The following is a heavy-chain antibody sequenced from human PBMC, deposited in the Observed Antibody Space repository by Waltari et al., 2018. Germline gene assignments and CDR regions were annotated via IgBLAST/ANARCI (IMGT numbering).Heavy chain of an antibody. D-gene: IGHD3-22*01. J-gene: IGHJ4*02. CDR1: GGSISSSSYY. V-gene: IGHV4-39*07. CDR3: ARVYREYYDSSGPALFDY. Sequence: QLQLQESGPGLVKPSETLSLTCTVSGGSISSSSYYWGWIRQPPGKGLEWIGSIYYSGSTYYNPALKSRVTISVDTSKNQFSLKLSSVTAADTAVYYCARVYREYYDSSGPALFDYWGQGTLVTVSS. CDR2: IYYSGST.